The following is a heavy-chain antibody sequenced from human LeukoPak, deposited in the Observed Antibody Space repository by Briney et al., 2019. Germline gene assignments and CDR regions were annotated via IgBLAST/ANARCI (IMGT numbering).Heavy chain of an antibody. CDR3: ARSPYYDILAGFYYYFDY. V-gene: IGHV3-30-3*01. CDR1: GFTFSSYA. Sequence: GGSLRLSCAASGFTFSSYAMHWVRQAPGKGLEWVADISYDGSNKYYADSVKGRLTIARDNSKSTLYLQMNSLRAEDTATYYCARSPYYDILAGFYYYFDYWGQGTLVTVSP. CDR2: ISYDGSNK. J-gene: IGHJ4*02. D-gene: IGHD3-9*01.